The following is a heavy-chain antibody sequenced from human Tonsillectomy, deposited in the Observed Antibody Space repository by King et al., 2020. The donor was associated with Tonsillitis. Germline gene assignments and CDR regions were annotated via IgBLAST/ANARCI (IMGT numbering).Heavy chain of an antibody. CDR2: TSYDGTNK. CDR1: GFTFSSYA. J-gene: IGHJ4*02. D-gene: IGHD1-26*01. CDR3: ASGQVGATGSDY. V-gene: IGHV3-30-3*01. Sequence: VQLVESGGGVVQPGRSLRLSCAASGFTFSSYALHWVRQAPGKGLEWVAVTSYDGTNKYYADSVKGRFSSSRDNSKNTLYLQMNSLRVEDTAVYYCASGQVGATGSDYWGQGTLVTVSS.